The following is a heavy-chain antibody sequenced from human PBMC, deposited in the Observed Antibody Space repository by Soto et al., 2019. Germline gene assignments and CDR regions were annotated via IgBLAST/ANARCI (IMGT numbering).Heavy chain of an antibody. Sequence: QVQLQESGPGLVKPSETLSLTCTVSGGSISDYYWSWFRQAPGKGLDWIGYVYYSGSTNYNPSLQRRVTMAVDTSKNQFPLKLSSGTAADTAGYYCAGQDIDWGPGTLVT. V-gene: IGHV4-59*08. J-gene: IGHJ4*03. CDR2: VYYSGST. CDR1: GGSISDYY. CDR3: AGQDID.